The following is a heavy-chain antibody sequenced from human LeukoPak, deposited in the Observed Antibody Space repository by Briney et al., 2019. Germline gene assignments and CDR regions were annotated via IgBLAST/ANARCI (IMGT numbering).Heavy chain of an antibody. V-gene: IGHV1-8*02. D-gene: IGHD3-3*01. CDR1: GYTFTGYY. CDR3: ARAKNYDFWSGYYWGMDV. J-gene: IGHJ6*02. Sequence: ASVKVSCKASGYTFTGYYMHWVRQATGQGLEWMGWMNPNSGNTGYAQKFQGRVTMTRNTSISTAYMELSSLRSEDTAVYYCARAKNYDFWSGYYWGMDVWGQGTTVTVSS. CDR2: MNPNSGNT.